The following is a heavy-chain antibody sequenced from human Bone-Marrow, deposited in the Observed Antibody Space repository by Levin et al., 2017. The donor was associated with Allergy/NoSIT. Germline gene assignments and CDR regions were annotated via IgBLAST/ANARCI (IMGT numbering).Heavy chain of an antibody. D-gene: IGHD3-22*01. CDR1: GFTFSDYY. Sequence: GESLKISCAASGFTFSDYYMSWIRQAPGKGLEWVSYISSSGSTIYYADSVKGRFTISRDNAKNSLYLQMNSLRAEDTAVYYCARDRGYYDSSGYYYGWFDPWGQGTLVTVSS. CDR3: ARDRGYYDSSGYYYGWFDP. CDR2: ISSSGSTI. V-gene: IGHV3-11*01. J-gene: IGHJ5*02.